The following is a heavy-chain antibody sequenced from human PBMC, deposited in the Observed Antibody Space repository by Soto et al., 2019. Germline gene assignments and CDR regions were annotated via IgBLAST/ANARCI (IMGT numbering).Heavy chain of an antibody. CDR2: IHYSGSI. CDR3: AREDDGGDRDYYGLDV. D-gene: IGHD2-21*02. CDR1: GGSFSGYY. J-gene: IGHJ6*02. Sequence: TSETLSLTCAVYGGSFSGYYWTWIRQSPGKGLEWIGYIHYSGSIIYNPSFKSRVTISVDTSKNQFSLQLSSVTAADTAVYFCAREDDGGDRDYYGLDVWGQGTTVTVS. V-gene: IGHV4-34*09.